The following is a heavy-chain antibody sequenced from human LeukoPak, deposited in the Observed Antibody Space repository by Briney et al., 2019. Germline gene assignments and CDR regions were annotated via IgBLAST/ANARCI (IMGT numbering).Heavy chain of an antibody. CDR3: ARGRIAVAGTGAEYFQH. CDR1: GGSISSGGYY. D-gene: IGHD6-19*01. V-gene: IGHV4-31*03. CDR2: IYYSGST. J-gene: IGHJ1*01. Sequence: SETLSLTCTVSGGSISSGGYYWSWIRQHPGKGLEWIGYIYYSGSTYYNPSLKSRVTISVDTSKNQFSLKLCSVTAADTAVYYCARGRIAVAGTGAEYFQHWGQGTLVTVSS.